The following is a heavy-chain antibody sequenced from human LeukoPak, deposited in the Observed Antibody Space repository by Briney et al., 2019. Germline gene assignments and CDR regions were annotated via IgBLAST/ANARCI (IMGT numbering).Heavy chain of an antibody. D-gene: IGHD6-13*01. CDR2: ISSSSSTI. J-gene: IGHJ4*02. CDR3: ARDPGHSRSWSTYFLDS. V-gene: IGHV3-48*02. Sequence: GGSLRLSCAASGFSFSNYIMNWVRQAPGKGLEWVSYISSSSSTIYYADSVKGRFTISRDNAKNSLYLRMNGLRDEDTAVYYCARDPGHSRSWSTYFLDSWGQGTLVTVSS. CDR1: GFSFSNYI.